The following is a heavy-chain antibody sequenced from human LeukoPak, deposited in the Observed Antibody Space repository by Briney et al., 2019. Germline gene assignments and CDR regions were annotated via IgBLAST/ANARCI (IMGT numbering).Heavy chain of an antibody. CDR1: GFTFSSYA. CDR2: LSGSGDNT. J-gene: IGHJ4*02. CDR3: AKGRSGILTAGINY. D-gene: IGHD6-13*01. V-gene: IGHV3-23*01. Sequence: PEGSLRLSCAASGFTFSSYAMSWVRQAPGKGLEWVSGLSGSGDNTYYADSVTGRFTISRDNPKNTLYLQMNSLRAEDTALYYCAKGRSGILTAGINYWGQGTLVTVSS.